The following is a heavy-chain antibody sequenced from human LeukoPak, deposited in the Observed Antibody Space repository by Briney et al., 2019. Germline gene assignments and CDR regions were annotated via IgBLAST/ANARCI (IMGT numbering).Heavy chain of an antibody. CDR3: ARDGHGVPLDY. V-gene: IGHV3-23*01. CDR2: ISGSGGST. D-gene: IGHD4-17*01. Sequence: GGSLRLSCAASGFTFSSYAMSWVRQAPGKGLEWVSAISGSGGSTYYADSVKGRFTISRDNSKNTLYLQMNSLRAEDTALYYCARDGHGVPLDYWGQGTLVTVSP. CDR1: GFTFSSYA. J-gene: IGHJ4*02.